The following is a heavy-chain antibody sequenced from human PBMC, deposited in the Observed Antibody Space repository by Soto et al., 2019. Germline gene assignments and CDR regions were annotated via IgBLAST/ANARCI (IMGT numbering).Heavy chain of an antibody. CDR1: GFTFSSYS. V-gene: IGHV3-21*04. D-gene: IGHD3-22*01. CDR3: ARQGTYYYDSSGYSLDY. CDR2: ISSSSSYI. J-gene: IGHJ4*02. Sequence: GGSLRLSCAASGFTFSSYSMNWVRQAPGKGLEWVSSISSSSSYIYYADSVKGRFTISRDNAKNSLYLQMNSLRASDTAMYYCARQGTYYYDSSGYSLDYWGQGTLVTVSS.